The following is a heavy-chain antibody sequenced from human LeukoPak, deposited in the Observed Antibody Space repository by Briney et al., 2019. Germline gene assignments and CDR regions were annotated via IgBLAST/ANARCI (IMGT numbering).Heavy chain of an antibody. CDR2: ISANNGNT. CDR3: ARDHMVRSLAGTLDY. Sequence: ASVKVSCKASAYTFVRFGISWVRQAPGQGLEWMGWISANNGNTNYAQKFQGSVTTTTDTSTSTAYMELRGLRSDDTAVYYCARDHMVRSLAGTLDYWGQGTLVTVSS. J-gene: IGHJ4*02. CDR1: AYTFVRFG. V-gene: IGHV1-18*01. D-gene: IGHD2-15*01.